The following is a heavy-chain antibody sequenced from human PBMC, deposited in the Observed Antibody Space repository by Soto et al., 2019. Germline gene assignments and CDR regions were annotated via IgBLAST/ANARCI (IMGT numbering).Heavy chain of an antibody. CDR1: GGSFSGYY. J-gene: IGHJ6*02. CDR2: INHSGST. Sequence: PSETLSLTCAVYGGSFSGYYWSWMRQPPGKGLEWIGEINHSGSTNYNPSLKSRVTISVDTSKNQFSLRLSSVTAADTAVYYCAGRTALGASNYYYGMDVWGQGTTVTVS. D-gene: IGHD1-26*01. V-gene: IGHV4-34*01. CDR3: AGRTALGASNYYYGMDV.